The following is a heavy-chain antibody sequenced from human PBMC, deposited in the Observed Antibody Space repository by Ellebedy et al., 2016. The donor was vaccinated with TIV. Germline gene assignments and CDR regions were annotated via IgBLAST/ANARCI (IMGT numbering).Heavy chain of an antibody. J-gene: IGHJ4*02. CDR2: IRIDGSHE. CDR3: AKELVVVAATVFDY. V-gene: IGHV3-30*02. Sequence: GESLKISCAASGFTFSSYGMHSVRQAPGEGLEWVACIRIDGSHENYADSVKGRFTISRDNPKNPLYLQMNSLRAEDTAVYYCAKELVVVAATVFDYWGQGTLVTVSS. D-gene: IGHD2-15*01. CDR1: GFTFSSYG.